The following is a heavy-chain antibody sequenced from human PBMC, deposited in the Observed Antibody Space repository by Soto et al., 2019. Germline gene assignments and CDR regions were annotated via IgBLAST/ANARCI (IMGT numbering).Heavy chain of an antibody. V-gene: IGHV3-48*02. CDR3: ARERFSSSWSDLDY. CDR2: ISSSSSTI. CDR1: GLRFSSYS. J-gene: IGHJ4*02. Sequence: HWESMKLSRAASGLRFSSYSMNWARKATGKGLEWVSYISSSSSTIYYADSVKGRFTISRDNAKNSLYLQMNSLRDEDTAVYYCARERFSSSWSDLDYWGQGTLVTVPS. D-gene: IGHD6-13*01.